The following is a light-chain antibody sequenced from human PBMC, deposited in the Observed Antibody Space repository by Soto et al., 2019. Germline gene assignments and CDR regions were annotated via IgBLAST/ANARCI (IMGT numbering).Light chain of an antibody. V-gene: IGKV1-5*03. CDR3: QQYNSYSPT. CDR1: QSISTW. J-gene: IGKJ1*01. CDR2: KAS. Sequence: DIQMTQSPSTLSAYVGDRVTITCRASQSISTWLAWYQQKPGKAPKLPIYKASTLKSGVPSRFSGSGSGTDFTLTISGLQPGDSATYYCQQYNSYSPTFGQGTKVDIK.